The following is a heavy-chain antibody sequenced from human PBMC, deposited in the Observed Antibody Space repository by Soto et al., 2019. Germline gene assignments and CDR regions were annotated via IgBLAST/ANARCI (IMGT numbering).Heavy chain of an antibody. J-gene: IGHJ5*02. CDR1: GYTFTNYA. Sequence: ASVKVSCKASGYTFTNYAIHWVRQAPGQRLEWMGWIHAGNGNTKYSQKFQGRVTMTRDTSISTAYMELSRLRSDDTAVYYCARTTRGSSNCLDPWGQGTMVTVYS. CDR2: IHAGNGNT. V-gene: IGHV1-3*01. D-gene: IGHD6-6*01. CDR3: ARTTRGSSNCLDP.